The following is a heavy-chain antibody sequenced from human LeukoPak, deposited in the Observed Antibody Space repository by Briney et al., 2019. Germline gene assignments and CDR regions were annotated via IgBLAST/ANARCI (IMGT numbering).Heavy chain of an antibody. D-gene: IGHD2-2*02. Sequence: SETLSLTCAVYGGSFSGYYWSWIRQPPGKGLEWIGEINQSGSTNYSPSLKSRVIISPDTSKNQFSLKVRSVTAADTAVYYCARAGRSQGLYCGQGTTVTVSS. V-gene: IGHV4-34*01. CDR2: INQSGST. CDR3: ARAGRSQGLY. J-gene: IGHJ6*02. CDR1: GGSFSGYY.